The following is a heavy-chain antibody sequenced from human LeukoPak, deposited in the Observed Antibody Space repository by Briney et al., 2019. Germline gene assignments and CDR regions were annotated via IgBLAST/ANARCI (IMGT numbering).Heavy chain of an antibody. CDR3: ARLNSPGWFDP. CDR2: IYYSGST. D-gene: IGHD4-23*01. V-gene: IGHV4-39*01. CDR1: GGSISSSSYY. J-gene: IGHJ5*02. Sequence: TSETLSLTCTVSGGSISSSSYYWGWIRQPPGKGLEWIGSIYYSGSTYYNPSLKSRVTISVDTSKNQFSLKLSSVTAADTALYYCARLNSPGWFDPWGQGTLVTVSS.